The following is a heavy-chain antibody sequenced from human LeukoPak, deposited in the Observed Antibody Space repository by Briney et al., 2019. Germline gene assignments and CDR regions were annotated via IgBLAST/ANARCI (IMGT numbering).Heavy chain of an antibody. CDR3: VRSNWHFDL. Sequence: TGGSLRLSCVASGFTFSNFRMHWVHQGPGKGLVWVSRISGDGSTTDHADSVKGRFTISRDNAKNTLYLQMNSLRAEDTAVYYCVRSNWHFDLWGQGTPVTVSS. D-gene: IGHD7-27*01. CDR2: ISGDGSTT. V-gene: IGHV3-74*01. CDR1: GFTFSNFR. J-gene: IGHJ4*02.